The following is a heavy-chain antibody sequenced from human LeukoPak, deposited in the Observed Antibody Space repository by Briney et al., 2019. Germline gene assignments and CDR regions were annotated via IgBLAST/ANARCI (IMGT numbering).Heavy chain of an antibody. CDR2: IYPDESNI. V-gene: IGHV5-51*01. J-gene: IGHJ4*02. CDR3: ARPPSRGYSSSFEY. CDR1: GFSFPTYW. D-gene: IGHD2-2*03. Sequence: GGSLQISCKGSGFSFPTYWIAWAGQLPGKGLEWMGIIYPDESNIRYSPSFQGQVTISADKSISTAYLQWSSLKASDTAMYYCARPPSRGYSSSFEYWGQGTLVTVSS.